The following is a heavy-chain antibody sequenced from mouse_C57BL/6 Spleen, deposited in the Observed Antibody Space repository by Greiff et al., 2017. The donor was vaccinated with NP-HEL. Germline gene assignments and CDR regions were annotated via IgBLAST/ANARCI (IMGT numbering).Heavy chain of an antibody. J-gene: IGHJ3*01. CDR1: GFTFSSYG. CDR2: ISSGGSYT. V-gene: IGHV5-6*02. CDR3: ARQGDSNLFAY. D-gene: IGHD2-5*01. Sequence: DVKLVESGGDLVKPGGSLKLSCAASGFTFSSYGMSWVRQTPDKRLEWVATISSGGSYTYYPDSVKGRFTISRDNAKNTLYLQMSSLKSEDTAMYYCARQGDSNLFAYWGQGTLVTVSA.